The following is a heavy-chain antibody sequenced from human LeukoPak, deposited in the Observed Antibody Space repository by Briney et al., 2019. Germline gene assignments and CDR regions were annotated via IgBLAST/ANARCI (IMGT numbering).Heavy chain of an antibody. CDR2: ISSSGSTI. Sequence: GGSLRLSCAASGFTFSDYYMSWIRQAPGKGLEWASYISSSGSTIYYADSVKGRFTISRDNAKNSLYLQMNSLRAEDTAVYYCARVTNDFWSGYYTRHFDYWGQGTLVTVSS. D-gene: IGHD3-3*01. J-gene: IGHJ4*02. V-gene: IGHV3-11*04. CDR1: GFTFSDYY. CDR3: ARVTNDFWSGYYTRHFDY.